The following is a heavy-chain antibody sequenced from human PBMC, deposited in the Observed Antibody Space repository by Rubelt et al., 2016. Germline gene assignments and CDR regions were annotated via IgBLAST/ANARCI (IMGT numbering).Heavy chain of an antibody. J-gene: IGHJ4*02. CDR2: IWFDGSNK. Sequence: SSYGMHWVRQAPGKGLEWVAVIWFDGSNKYYADSVKGRFTISRDNSKNTLYLQMNSLRAEDTAVYYCAKVLVTFDYWGQGTLVTVSS. D-gene: IGHD2-21*02. CDR3: AKVLVTFDY. V-gene: IGHV3-33*06. CDR1: SSYG.